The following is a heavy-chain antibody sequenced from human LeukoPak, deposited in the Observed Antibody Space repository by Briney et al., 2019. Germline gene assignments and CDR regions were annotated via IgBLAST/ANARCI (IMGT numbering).Heavy chain of an antibody. CDR3: ARDVRSAAAAAFDY. V-gene: IGHV3-30*04. J-gene: IGHJ4*02. CDR1: GFTFSSYA. Sequence: GGSLRLSCAASGFTFSSYAMHWVRQAPGKGLEWVAVISYDGSNKYYADSVKGRFTISRDNSKNTLYLQMNSLRAEDTAVYYCARDVRSAAAAAFDYWGQGTLVTVSS. D-gene: IGHD6-13*01. CDR2: ISYDGSNK.